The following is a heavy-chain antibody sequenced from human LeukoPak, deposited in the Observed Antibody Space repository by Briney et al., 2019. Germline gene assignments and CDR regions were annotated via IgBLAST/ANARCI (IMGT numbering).Heavy chain of an antibody. CDR2: IKQDGSEK. V-gene: IGHV3-7*01. CDR1: GFTFSSYW. Sequence: GGSLRLSCAASGFTFSSYWMSWVRQAPGKGLEWVANIKQDGSEKYYVDSVKGRFTISRDNAENSLYLRMNSLRVEDTAVYYCASPGEGGRLWDFDYWGQGTLVTVSS. CDR3: ASPGEGGRLWDFDY. J-gene: IGHJ4*02. D-gene: IGHD2-21*01.